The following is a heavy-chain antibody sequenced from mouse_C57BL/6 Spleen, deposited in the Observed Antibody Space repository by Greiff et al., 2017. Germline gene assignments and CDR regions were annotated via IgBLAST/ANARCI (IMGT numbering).Heavy chain of an antibody. D-gene: IGHD2-4*01. CDR3: AKGGAYDYDGGFAY. J-gene: IGHJ3*01. CDR1: GYAFSSSW. CDR2: IYPGDGDT. V-gene: IGHV1-82*01. Sequence: VQLVESGPELVKPGASVKISCKASGYAFSSSWMNWVKQRPGKGLEWIGRIYPGDGDTNYNGKFKGKATLTADKSSSTAYMQLSSLTTEDSAVDTGAKGGAYDYDGGFAYWGQGTLVTVSA.